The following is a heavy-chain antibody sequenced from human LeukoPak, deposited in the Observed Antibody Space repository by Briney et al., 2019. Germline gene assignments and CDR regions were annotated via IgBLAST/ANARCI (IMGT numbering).Heavy chain of an antibody. CDR2: INHSGNA. V-gene: IGHV4-34*01. Sequence: SETLSLTCAVYGESFRAYYWSWIRQPPGKGLEWIGEINHSGNASYNPSLKSRVTMSVDTSKSQFSLKLTSVTAADTAVYYCACWHCNSISCERGFDYWGQGTLVTVSS. D-gene: IGHD2-2*01. CDR3: ACWHCNSISCERGFDY. CDR1: GESFRAYY. J-gene: IGHJ4*02.